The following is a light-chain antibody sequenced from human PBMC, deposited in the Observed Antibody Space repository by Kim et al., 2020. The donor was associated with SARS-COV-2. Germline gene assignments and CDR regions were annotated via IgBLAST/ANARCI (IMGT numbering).Light chain of an antibody. CDR1: KLGDKF. Sequence: SYELTQPLSVSLSPGQTVSITCSGDKLGDKFVSWYQQKPGQTPLLVISQDDRRPSGIPERFSGSNSGNTATLTISGTQAMDEADYYCQAWDSNTYVVFGGGTQLTVL. J-gene: IGLJ2*01. CDR2: QDD. V-gene: IGLV3-1*01. CDR3: QAWDSNTYVV.